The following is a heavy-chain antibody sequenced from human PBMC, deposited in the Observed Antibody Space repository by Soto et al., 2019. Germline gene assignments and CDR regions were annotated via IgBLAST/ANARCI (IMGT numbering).Heavy chain of an antibody. CDR1: GATISTYY. CDR2: INYSGGT. J-gene: IGHJ4*02. CDR3: ATLYSSGGDY. D-gene: IGHD6-19*01. Sequence: PSETLSLTCTVSGATISTYYWSWIRQPPGKELEWIGDINYSGGTNYNPSLESRATISVDTSKNQFSLKLSSVTAADTALYYCATLYSSGGDYWGQGTLVTVSS. V-gene: IGHV4-59*12.